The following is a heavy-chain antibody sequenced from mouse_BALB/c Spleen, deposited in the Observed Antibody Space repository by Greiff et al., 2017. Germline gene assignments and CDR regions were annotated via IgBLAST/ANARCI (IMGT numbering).Heavy chain of an antibody. Sequence: DVKLQESGPDLVKPSQSLSLTCTVTGYSITSGYSWHWIRQFPGNKLEWMGYIHYSGSTNYNPSLKSRISITRDTSKNQFFLQLNSVTTEDTATYYCARAGLGRDYYAMDYWGQGTSVTVSS. CDR1: GYSITSGYS. D-gene: IGHD4-1*01. V-gene: IGHV3-1*02. CDR2: IHYSGST. J-gene: IGHJ4*01. CDR3: ARAGLGRDYYAMDY.